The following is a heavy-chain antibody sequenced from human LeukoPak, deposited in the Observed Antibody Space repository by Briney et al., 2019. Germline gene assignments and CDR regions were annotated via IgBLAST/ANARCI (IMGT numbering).Heavy chain of an antibody. D-gene: IGHD1-14*01. V-gene: IGHV4-59*01. CDR1: GGSISSYY. CDR3: ARAAKYQPGAYYFDY. J-gene: IGHJ4*02. Sequence: PSETLSLTCTVSGGSISSYYWSWIRQPPGKGLEWIGYIYYSGSTNYNPSLKSRVTISVDTSKNQFSLELSSVTAADTAVYYCARAAKYQPGAYYFDYWGQGTLVTVSS. CDR2: IYYSGST.